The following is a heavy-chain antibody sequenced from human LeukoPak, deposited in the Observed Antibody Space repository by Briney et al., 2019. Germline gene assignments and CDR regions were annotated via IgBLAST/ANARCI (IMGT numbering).Heavy chain of an antibody. V-gene: IGHV4-39*01. CDR3: ARLFGDYETPAFDI. Sequence: PSETLSLTCTVSGDSISSGSYYWSWIRQPPGKGLEWIGSVYYTGSTYYNPSLKSRITISVDTSKNQFSLKLSSVTAADTAVYSCARLFGDYETPAFDIWGQGTMVTVSS. CDR1: GDSISSGSYY. D-gene: IGHD4-17*01. CDR2: VYYTGST. J-gene: IGHJ3*02.